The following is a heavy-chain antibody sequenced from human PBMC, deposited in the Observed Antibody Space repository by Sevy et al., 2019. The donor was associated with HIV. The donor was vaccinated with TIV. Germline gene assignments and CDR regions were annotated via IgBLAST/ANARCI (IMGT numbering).Heavy chain of an antibody. Sequence: GGSLRLSCVSSGFTFTNAWMRWVRQAPGKGLEWVGRIKSRTDGGAIDYAAPVKGRFTISRDDSKNTLFLQMNSLKTEDTALYYCTTDYGYFGDLLYRLAPPNYWGQGTLVTVSS. CDR1: GFTFTNAW. CDR3: TTDYGYFGDLLYRLAPPNY. J-gene: IGHJ4*02. V-gene: IGHV3-15*01. CDR2: IKSRTDGGAI. D-gene: IGHD3-10*01.